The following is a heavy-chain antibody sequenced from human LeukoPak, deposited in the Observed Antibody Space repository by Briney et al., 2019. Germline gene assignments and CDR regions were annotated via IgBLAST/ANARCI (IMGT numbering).Heavy chain of an antibody. CDR3: ARGGPTMVRGLILLPLDS. CDR1: GYTFIDYY. CDR2: INPNTGGT. D-gene: IGHD3-10*01. Sequence: ASVKVSCKASGYTFIDYYMHWVRQAPGQGLEWMGWINPNTGGTNYAQKFQGRVTMTRDTSITTAYMDLSRLRSDDTAVYFCARGGPTMVRGLILLPLDSWGQGTLVTVSS. V-gene: IGHV1-2*02. J-gene: IGHJ4*02.